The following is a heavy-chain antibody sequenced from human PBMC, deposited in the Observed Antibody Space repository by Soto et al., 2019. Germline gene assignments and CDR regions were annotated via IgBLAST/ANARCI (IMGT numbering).Heavy chain of an antibody. D-gene: IGHD1-1*01. CDR3: ARVFNSAFDF. CDR1: GGSMNSGGHY. CDR2: IYYSGST. Sequence: SETLSLTCTVSGGSMNSGGHYWSWIRQHPGKGLEWIGYIYYSGSTFYHPSLKSRLTISVDTSKNQFSLKLSSVTAANTAVYYCARVFNSAFDFWGQGTLVNVSS. V-gene: IGHV4-31*03. J-gene: IGHJ3*01.